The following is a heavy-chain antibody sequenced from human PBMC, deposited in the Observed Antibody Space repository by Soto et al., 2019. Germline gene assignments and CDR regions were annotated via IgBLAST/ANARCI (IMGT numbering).Heavy chain of an antibody. CDR2: MNPNSGNT. Sequence: ASVQVSCKTARSNFNKYDFNWVRQAPGQGLEWMGWMNPNSGNTGFAQKFQGRVSITRDTSASTDYMELSSLRSEDTAVYYCARDLLPNTMVRGNSDYWGQGTLVTVSS. D-gene: IGHD3-10*01. J-gene: IGHJ4*02. CDR1: RSNFNKYD. V-gene: IGHV1-8*03. CDR3: ARDLLPNTMVRGNSDY.